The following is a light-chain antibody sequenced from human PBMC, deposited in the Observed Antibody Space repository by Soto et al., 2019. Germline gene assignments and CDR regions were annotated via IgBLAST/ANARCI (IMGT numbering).Light chain of an antibody. CDR1: QSISSW. Sequence: DIQMTQSPSTLSASVGDRVTITCRASQSISSWLAWYQQKPGKAPKLLIYKASSLESGVPSRFGGSGSGTEFTLTISSLQPDDFAAYYCQQYNIYSSFGGGTKVEIK. V-gene: IGKV1-5*03. CDR3: QQYNIYSS. J-gene: IGKJ4*01. CDR2: KAS.